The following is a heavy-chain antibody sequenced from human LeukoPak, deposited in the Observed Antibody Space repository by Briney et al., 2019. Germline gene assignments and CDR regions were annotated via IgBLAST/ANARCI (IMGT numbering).Heavy chain of an antibody. Sequence: ASLKVSCKASGYTFSNYYIHWVRQAPGQGLEWMGVNNPSGGRTTYALKFQGRVTMTRDTSTSTAYMDLSSLRSDDTAVYYCSRELGGSYFDYWGQGTLVTVSS. J-gene: IGHJ4*02. CDR1: GYTFSNYY. D-gene: IGHD1-26*01. V-gene: IGHV1-46*01. CDR2: NNPSGGRT. CDR3: SRELGGSYFDY.